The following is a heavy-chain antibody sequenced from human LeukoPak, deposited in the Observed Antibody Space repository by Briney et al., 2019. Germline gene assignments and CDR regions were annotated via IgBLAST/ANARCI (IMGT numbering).Heavy chain of an antibody. CDR2: ISGSGGST. Sequence: GGSLRLSCAASGFTFSSYAMSWVRQAPGKGLEWVSAISGSGGSTYYADSVKGRFTISRDNSKNTLYLQMNSLRAEDTAVYYCARDAWIAAAGTGHNWFDPWGQGTLVTVSS. CDR3: ARDAWIAAAGTGHNWFDP. J-gene: IGHJ5*02. D-gene: IGHD6-13*01. CDR1: GFTFSSYA. V-gene: IGHV3-23*01.